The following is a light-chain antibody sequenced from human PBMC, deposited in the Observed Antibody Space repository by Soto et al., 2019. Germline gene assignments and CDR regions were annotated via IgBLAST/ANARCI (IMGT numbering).Light chain of an antibody. CDR2: DAS. CDR3: QQYHTYYS. V-gene: IGKV1-5*01. CDR1: QRISSW. Sequence: DIQMTQSPSTLSASVGDRVTITCRARQRISSWLAWYQQKPGKAPKLLIYDASNLESGVPSRFSGSGSGTEFTLTISSLQPDDFATYYCQQYHTYYSFGQGTKLEI. J-gene: IGKJ2*03.